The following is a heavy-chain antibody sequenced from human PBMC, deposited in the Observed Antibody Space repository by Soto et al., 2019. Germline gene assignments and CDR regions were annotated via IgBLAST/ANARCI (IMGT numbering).Heavy chain of an antibody. CDR3: ARVKSNGWYYFDY. Sequence: GGSLRLSCAASGFTFSTYDMHWVRHVTGKGLEWVSAIRTAGDTYYPGSVKGRFTISRENAKNSLYLQMDSLRVEDTAVYYCARVKSNGWYYFDYWGQGTLVTVSS. CDR2: IRTAGDT. CDR1: GFTFSTYD. D-gene: IGHD6-19*01. V-gene: IGHV3-13*01. J-gene: IGHJ4*02.